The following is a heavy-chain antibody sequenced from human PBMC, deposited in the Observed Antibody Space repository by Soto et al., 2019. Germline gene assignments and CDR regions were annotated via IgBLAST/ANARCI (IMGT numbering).Heavy chain of an antibody. D-gene: IGHD2-15*01. J-gene: IGHJ4*02. CDR2: INAGNGNT. Sequence: GASVKVSCKASGYTFTSYAMHWVRQAPGQRLEWMGWINAGNGNTKYSQKFQGRVTITRDTSASTAYMELSSLRSEDTAVYYCARGTCSGGSCYSFHFDYWGQGTLVTVS. CDR3: ARGTCSGGSCYSFHFDY. V-gene: IGHV1-3*01. CDR1: GYTFTSYA.